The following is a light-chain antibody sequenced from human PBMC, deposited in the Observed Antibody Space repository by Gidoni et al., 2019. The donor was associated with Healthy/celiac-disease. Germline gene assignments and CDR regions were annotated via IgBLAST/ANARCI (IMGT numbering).Light chain of an antibody. V-gene: IGKV3-15*01. Sequence: DIVMTQSPATLSVSPGERATLSCRASQSVSSNLAWYQQKPGQAPRLLIYGASTRATGIPARLSGSGSGTEFTLTISSLQSEDFAVYYCQQYKNWPPLTFXGXTKVEIK. CDR3: QQYKNWPPLT. CDR2: GAS. J-gene: IGKJ4*01. CDR1: QSVSSN.